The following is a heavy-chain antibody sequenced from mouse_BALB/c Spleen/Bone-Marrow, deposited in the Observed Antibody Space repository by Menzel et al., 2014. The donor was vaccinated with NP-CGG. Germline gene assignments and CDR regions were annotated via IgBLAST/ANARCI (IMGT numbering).Heavy chain of an antibody. CDR3: ASPYGNYDAMDY. CDR1: GYTFTSYW. V-gene: IGHV1-87*01. D-gene: IGHD2-1*01. Sequence: QVQLQQSGAELARPGASVKLSCKASGYTFTSYWMQWVKQRPGQGLQWIGAIYPGDGDTRYTQKFRGKATLTADKSSNTAYMQLSSLTSEDSAVYFCASPYGNYDAMDYWGLGTSVTVSS. J-gene: IGHJ4*01. CDR2: IYPGDGDT.